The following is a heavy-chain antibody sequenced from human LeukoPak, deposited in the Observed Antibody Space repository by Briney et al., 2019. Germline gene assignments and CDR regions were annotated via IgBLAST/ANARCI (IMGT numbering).Heavy chain of an antibody. CDR3: ARGDTAMVTPPGY. CDR1: GFTFSSYS. CDR2: ISSSSSYI. Sequence: GGSLRLSCAASGFTFSSYSMNWVRQAPGKGLEWVSSISSSSSYIYYADSVKGRFTISRDNAKNSLYLQMNSLRAEDTAVYYCARGDTAMVTPPGYWGQGTLVTVSS. J-gene: IGHJ4*02. D-gene: IGHD5-18*01. V-gene: IGHV3-21*01.